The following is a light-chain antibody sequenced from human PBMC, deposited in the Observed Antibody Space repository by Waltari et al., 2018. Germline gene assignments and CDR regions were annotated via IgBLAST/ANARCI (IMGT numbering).Light chain of an antibody. CDR1: SSDVGGYNF. V-gene: IGLV2-14*03. J-gene: IGLJ3*02. Sequence: ISCTGTSSDVGGYNFVSWYQQHPGKAPKLMIYDFNNRPSGVSNRFSGSKSGNTASLTISGLQAEDEAYYFCSSYTSSSTWVFGGGTNLTVL. CDR3: SSYTSSSTWV. CDR2: DFN.